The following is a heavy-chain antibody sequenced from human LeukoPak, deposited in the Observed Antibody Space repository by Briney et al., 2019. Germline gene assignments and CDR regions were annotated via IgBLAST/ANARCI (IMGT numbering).Heavy chain of an antibody. Sequence: GGSLRLSCAASGFTFSRFDMSWVRQAPGKGLEWVAGISGSGVNKYYADSVKGRFTISRDNSKNTVYLQMNSLRADDTAVYYCAKAGAYYDILTGYYSPLYDYYGMDVWGQGTTVTVSS. CDR3: AKAGAYYDILTGYYSPLYDYYGMDV. CDR1: GFTFSRFD. J-gene: IGHJ6*02. V-gene: IGHV3-23*01. CDR2: ISGSGVNK. D-gene: IGHD3-9*01.